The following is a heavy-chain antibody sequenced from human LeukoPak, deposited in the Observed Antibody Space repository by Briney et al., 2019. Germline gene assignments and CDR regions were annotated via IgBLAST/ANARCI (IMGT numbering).Heavy chain of an antibody. V-gene: IGHV4-39*07. J-gene: IGHJ6*03. CDR1: GGSISSSSYY. CDR3: ARGYCSGGSCYSYYYYNYMDV. D-gene: IGHD2-15*01. Sequence: SETLSLTCTVSGGSISSSSYYWGWIRQSPGRGLEWIGEINHSGSTNYNPSLKSRVIISIDTSKNQFSLKLSSVTAADTAVYYCARGYCSGGSCYSYYYYNYMDVWGKGTTVTVSS. CDR2: INHSGST.